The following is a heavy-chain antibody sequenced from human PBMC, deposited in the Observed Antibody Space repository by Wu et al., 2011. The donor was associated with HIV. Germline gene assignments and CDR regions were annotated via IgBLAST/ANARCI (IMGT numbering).Heavy chain of an antibody. CDR1: GYIFTDYY. Sequence: QVQLVQSGAEVKKPGASVKVSCTASGYIFTDYYIHWVRQAPGQGLEWMGWINPNTGGTNYAQKFQGRVTMTRDTSISTAYMERSRLRFDDTAVYYCARGPSSSSPVLWFDPWGQGTLVTVSS. CDR2: INPNTGGT. V-gene: IGHV1-2*02. CDR3: ARGPSSSSPVLWFDP. D-gene: IGHD6-13*01. J-gene: IGHJ5*02.